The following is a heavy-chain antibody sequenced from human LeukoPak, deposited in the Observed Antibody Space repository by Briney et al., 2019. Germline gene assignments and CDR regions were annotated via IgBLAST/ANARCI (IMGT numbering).Heavy chain of an antibody. CDR1: GFTFSSYS. V-gene: IGHV3-21*01. CDR2: ISSSSSYI. CDR3: ARDRYFDWGVWFDP. Sequence: PGGSLRLSCAASGFTFSSYSMNWVRQAPGKGLEWVSSISSSSSYIYYADSVKGRFTISRDNAKNSLHLQMNSLRAEDTAVYYCARDRYFDWGVWFDPWGQGTLVTVSS. D-gene: IGHD3-9*01. J-gene: IGHJ5*02.